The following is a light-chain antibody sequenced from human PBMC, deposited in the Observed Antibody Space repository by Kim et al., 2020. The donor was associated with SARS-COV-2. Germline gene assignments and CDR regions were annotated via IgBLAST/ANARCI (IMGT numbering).Light chain of an antibody. CDR3: QTWGTGWV. CDR2: LNSDGSH. V-gene: IGLV4-69*01. CDR1: RGHSSYA. J-gene: IGLJ3*02. Sequence: QPVLTQSPSASASLGASVKLTCTLSRGHSSYAIAWHQQQPEKGLRYLMKLNSDGSHSKGDGIPDRFSGSSSGAERYLTISSLQSEDEADYYCQTWGTGWVFGGGTQLTVL.